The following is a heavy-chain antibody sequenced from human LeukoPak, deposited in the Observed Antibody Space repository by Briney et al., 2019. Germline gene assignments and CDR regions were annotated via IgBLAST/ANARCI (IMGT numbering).Heavy chain of an antibody. CDR1: GYTFTSYY. CDR2: INPSGGST. CDR3: ARETVAGTMGDAFDI. V-gene: IGHV1-46*01. J-gene: IGHJ3*02. Sequence: ASVKVSCKASGYTFTSYYMHWVRQAPGQGLEWMGIINPSGGSTSYAQKFQGRVTMTRDTSTSTVYMELSSLRSEDTAVYYCARETVAGTMGDAFDIWGQGTMVTVSS. D-gene: IGHD6-19*01.